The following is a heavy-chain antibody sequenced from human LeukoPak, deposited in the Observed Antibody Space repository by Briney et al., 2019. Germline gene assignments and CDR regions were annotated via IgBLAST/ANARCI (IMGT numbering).Heavy chain of an antibody. CDR3: ASRPNSSGSNRYFDY. D-gene: IGHD3-22*01. Sequence: SETLSLTCIVSGGSISSISSNNYHWGWIRQPPGKGLEWIGSIYYSGSTYYNPSLKSRVTISVDTSKNQFSLKLSSVTAADTAVYYCASRPNSSGSNRYFDYWGQGTLVTVSS. CDR1: GGSISSISSNNYH. CDR2: IYYSGST. V-gene: IGHV4-39*01. J-gene: IGHJ4*02.